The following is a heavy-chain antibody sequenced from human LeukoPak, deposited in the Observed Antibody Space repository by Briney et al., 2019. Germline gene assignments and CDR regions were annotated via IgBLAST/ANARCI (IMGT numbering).Heavy chain of an antibody. CDR1: GFTFSGYI. Sequence: QAGGSLRLSCAASGFTFSGYIMNWVRQAPGKGLGWVSFIGTSGNTIYYADSVKGRFTVSRDNAKNSLYLQMNSLRAEDTAVYYCARDQWLDYWGRGTLVTVSS. D-gene: IGHD6-19*01. V-gene: IGHV3-48*01. CDR3: ARDQWLDY. CDR2: IGTSGNTI. J-gene: IGHJ4*02.